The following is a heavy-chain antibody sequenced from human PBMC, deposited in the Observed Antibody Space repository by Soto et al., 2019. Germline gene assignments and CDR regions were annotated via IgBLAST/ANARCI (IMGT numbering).Heavy chain of an antibody. V-gene: IGHV3-23*01. Sequence: PGGSLRLSCAASGFTFSSYAMSWVRQAPGKGLEWVSAISGSGGGTYYADSVKGRFTISRDNSKNTLYLQMNSLRAEDTAVYYCAKDPRFSYSSSSRTNWFDPWGQETLVTVSS. D-gene: IGHD6-6*01. CDR1: GFTFSSYA. CDR2: ISGSGGGT. J-gene: IGHJ5*02. CDR3: AKDPRFSYSSSSRTNWFDP.